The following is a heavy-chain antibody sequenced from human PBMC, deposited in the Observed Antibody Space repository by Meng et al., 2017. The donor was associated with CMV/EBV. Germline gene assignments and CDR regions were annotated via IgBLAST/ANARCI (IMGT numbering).Heavy chain of an antibody. CDR1: GFTFSSFE. D-gene: IGHD3-3*01. CDR2: ICSGGGTK. J-gene: IGHJ6*02. CDR3: ARKLGARTPRDAMDV. V-gene: IGHV3-48*03. Sequence: AGSLRLSCAASGFTFSSFEMNWVRQAPGKGLEWTSDICSGGGTKYYAASVKGRFTIARDNAKKSLYLQMISLRAEDTAIYDCARKLGARTPRDAMDVWGRGTTVTVSS.